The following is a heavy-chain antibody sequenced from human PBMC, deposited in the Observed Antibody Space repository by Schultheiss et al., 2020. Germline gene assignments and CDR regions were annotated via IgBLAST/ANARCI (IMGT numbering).Heavy chain of an antibody. Sequence: SETLSLTCAVSGGSISSSNWWSWVRQPPGKGLEWIGEIYHSGSTNYNPSLKSRVTISVDTSKNQFSLKLSSVTASDTAVYYCARGTTPYHFDYWGQGTLVTVSS. CDR2: IYHSGST. CDR3: ARGTTPYHFDY. V-gene: IGHV4-4*02. J-gene: IGHJ4*02. D-gene: IGHD4-17*01. CDR1: GGSISSSNW.